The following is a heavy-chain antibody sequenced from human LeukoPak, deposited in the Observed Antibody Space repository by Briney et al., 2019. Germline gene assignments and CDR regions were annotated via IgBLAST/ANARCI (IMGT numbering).Heavy chain of an antibody. D-gene: IGHD6-13*01. J-gene: IGHJ4*02. CDR1: GFTFSSYG. CDR3: AGDPAAGTYYFDY. CDR2: ISSSSSYI. Sequence: GGSLRLSCAASGFTFSSYGMSWVRQAPGKGLEWVSSISSSSSYIYYADSVKGRFTISRDNAKNSLYLQMNSLRAEDTAVYYCAGDPAAGTYYFDYWGQGTLVTVSS. V-gene: IGHV3-21*01.